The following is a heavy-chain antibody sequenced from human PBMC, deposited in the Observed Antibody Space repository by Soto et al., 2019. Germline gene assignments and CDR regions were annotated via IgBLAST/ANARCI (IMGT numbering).Heavy chain of an antibody. CDR3: AKSGSLRGSSRGYCSSTSCPPPDY. CDR2: ISYDGSNK. Sequence: GGSLRLSCAASGFTFSSYGMHWVRQAPGKGLEWVAVISYDGSNKYYADSVKGRFTISRDNSKNTLYLQMNSLRAEDTAVYYCAKSGSLRGSSRGYCSSTSCPPPDYWGQGTLVTVSS. D-gene: IGHD2-2*01. J-gene: IGHJ4*02. CDR1: GFTFSSYG. V-gene: IGHV3-30*18.